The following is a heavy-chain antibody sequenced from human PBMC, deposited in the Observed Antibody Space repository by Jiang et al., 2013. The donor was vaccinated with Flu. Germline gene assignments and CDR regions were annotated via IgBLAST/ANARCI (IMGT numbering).Heavy chain of an antibody. D-gene: IGHD3-16*02. CDR3: ATGGGSHYDYVWGIYRYEAFDI. Sequence: GAEVKKPGESLKISCKGSGYNFTNYWIAWVRQMPGKGLEWMGTIHPGDSDTRYSPSFQGQVTISADMSISTAYLQWFSLKASDSAMYYCATGGGSHYDYVWGIYRYEAFDIWGQGTMVTVFS. CDR2: IHPGDSDT. V-gene: IGHV5-51*01. J-gene: IGHJ3*02. CDR1: GYNFTNYW.